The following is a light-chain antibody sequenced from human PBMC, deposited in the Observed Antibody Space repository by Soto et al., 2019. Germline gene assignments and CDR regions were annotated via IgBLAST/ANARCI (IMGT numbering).Light chain of an antibody. V-gene: IGKV1-5*03. Sequence: DIQMTQSPSTLSASVGDRVTITCRASQSISSWLAWYQQKPGKAPKLLIYKAYSLESGVPSRFSGSGSGTEFTLTISSLKTDDFATYYCQQYNSYSPLTFGGGTKGDIK. CDR1: QSISSW. J-gene: IGKJ4*01. CDR2: KAY. CDR3: QQYNSYSPLT.